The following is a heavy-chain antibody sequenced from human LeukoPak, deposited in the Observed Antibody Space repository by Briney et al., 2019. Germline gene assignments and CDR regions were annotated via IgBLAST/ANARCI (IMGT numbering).Heavy chain of an antibody. D-gene: IGHD3-16*02. Sequence: GGSLRLSCATSGFTFSSSGIHWVRQAPGKGLEWVSFISFDGRNEYHADSVKGRFTISRDNYKNTLYLQMNSLRVEDTAVYYCAKDRSGSCHYWGQGTLVIVSS. V-gene: IGHV3-30*02. CDR3: AKDRSGSCHY. CDR2: ISFDGRNE. CDR1: GFTFSSSG. J-gene: IGHJ4*02.